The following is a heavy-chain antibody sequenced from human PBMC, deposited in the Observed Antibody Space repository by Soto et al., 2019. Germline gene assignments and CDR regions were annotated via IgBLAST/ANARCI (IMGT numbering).Heavy chain of an antibody. D-gene: IGHD3-10*01. Sequence: TGGSLRLSCAASGFTFSNNAMSLVRQAPGKGLEWVSAISGSGGSTYYADSVKGRFTISRDNSKNTLYLQMNSLRAEDTAVYYCAKDVHSTYYYGSGSYPTYGKDVWGQGTTVTVSS. CDR3: AKDVHSTYYYGSGSYPTYGKDV. J-gene: IGHJ6*02. CDR2: ISGSGGST. V-gene: IGHV3-23*01. CDR1: GFTFSNNA.